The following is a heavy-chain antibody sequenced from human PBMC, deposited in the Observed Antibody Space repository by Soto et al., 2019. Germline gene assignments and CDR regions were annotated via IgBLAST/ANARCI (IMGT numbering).Heavy chain of an antibody. Sequence: SETLSLTXTVSGGSISSYYWSWIRQPPGKGLEWIGYIYYSGSTNYNPSLKSRVTISVDTSKNQFSLKLSSVTAADTAVYYCAREDSNYPSYYFDYWGQGTLVTVSS. CDR1: GGSISSYY. CDR3: AREDSNYPSYYFDY. D-gene: IGHD4-4*01. J-gene: IGHJ4*02. V-gene: IGHV4-59*01. CDR2: IYYSGST.